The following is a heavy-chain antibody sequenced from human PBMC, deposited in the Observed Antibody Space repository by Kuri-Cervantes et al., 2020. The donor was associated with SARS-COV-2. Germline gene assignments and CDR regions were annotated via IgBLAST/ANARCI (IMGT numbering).Heavy chain of an antibody. CDR2: INPSGGST. CDR3: ARGGLVPAASDAFDI. D-gene: IGHD2-2*01. J-gene: IGHJ3*02. V-gene: IGHV1-46*03. Sequence: ASVKVSCKASGYTFTTYYMHWVRQAPGQGLEWMGIINPSGGSTSYARKFQGRVTMTRDTSTSTVYMQLSSLRSEDTAVYYCARGGLVPAASDAFDIWGQGAMVTVSS. CDR1: GYTFTTYY.